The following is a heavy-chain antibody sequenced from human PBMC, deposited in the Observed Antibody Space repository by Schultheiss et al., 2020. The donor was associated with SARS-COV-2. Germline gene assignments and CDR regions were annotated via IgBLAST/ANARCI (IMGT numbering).Heavy chain of an antibody. CDR1: GYTFTSYG. CDR2: ISAYNGNT. V-gene: IGHV1-18*01. J-gene: IGHJ5*02. D-gene: IGHD1-26*01. CDR3: ARAKGSYYEGNWFDP. Sequence: ASVKVSCKASGYTFTSYGITWVRQAPGQGLEWMGWISAYNGNTNYAQKLQGRVTMTTDTSTSTAYMELRSLRSDDTAVYYCARAKGSYYEGNWFDPWGQGTLVTVSS.